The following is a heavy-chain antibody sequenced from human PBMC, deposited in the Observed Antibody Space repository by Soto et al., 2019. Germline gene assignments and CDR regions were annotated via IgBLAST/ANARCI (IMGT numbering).Heavy chain of an antibody. Sequence: QVQLVESGGGVVQPGRSLRLSCAASGFAFSSYAMHWVRKAPGKGLEWVAVISYDGSNKYYADSVKGRFTISRDNSKNTLSLQMNSLRAEDTAVYYCARDLSGSGDWGQGTLVTVSS. CDR3: ARDLSGSGD. V-gene: IGHV3-30-3*01. CDR2: ISYDGSNK. D-gene: IGHD3-10*01. J-gene: IGHJ4*02. CDR1: GFAFSSYA.